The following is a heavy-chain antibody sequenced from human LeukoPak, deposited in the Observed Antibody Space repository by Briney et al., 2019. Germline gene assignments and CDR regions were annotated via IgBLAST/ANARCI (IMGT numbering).Heavy chain of an antibody. J-gene: IGHJ3*02. V-gene: IGHV4-59*01. Sequence: SETLSLTCTVSGASISSYFWSWLRQPPGKGLEWIGYIHYSATPNSNPSLKSRVTISVDTSKNQFSLKLSSVTAADTAVYYCARELSVHDAFDIWGHGTMVTVSS. CDR1: GASISSYF. CDR3: ARELSVHDAFDI. D-gene: IGHD2/OR15-2a*01. CDR2: IHYSATP.